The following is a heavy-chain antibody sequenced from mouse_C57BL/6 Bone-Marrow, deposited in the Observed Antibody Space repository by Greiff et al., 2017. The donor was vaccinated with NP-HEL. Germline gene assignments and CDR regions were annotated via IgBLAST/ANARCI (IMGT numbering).Heavy chain of an antibody. CDR2: INPNNGGT. J-gene: IGHJ1*03. Sequence: EVQLQQSGPELVKPGASVKISCKASGYTFTDYYMNWVQQSHGKSLEWIGDINPNNGGTSYNQKFKGQATLTVDKSSSTAYMELRSLTSEDSAVYYCARRCNYGSSSSYWYFDVWGTGTTVTVSS. V-gene: IGHV1-26*01. CDR1: GYTFTDYY. CDR3: ARRCNYGSSSSYWYFDV. D-gene: IGHD1-1*01.